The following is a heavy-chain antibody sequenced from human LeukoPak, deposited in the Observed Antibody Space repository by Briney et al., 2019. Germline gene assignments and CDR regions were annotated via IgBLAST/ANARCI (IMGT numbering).Heavy chain of an antibody. CDR2: ISGSGGST. D-gene: IGHD2-2*01. CDR3: AKDPCSSTSCSNWFDP. Sequence: PGGSLRLSCAASGFTFSSYAMSWVRQAPGKGLEWVSAISGSGGSTYYADSVKGQFTISRDNSKNTLYLQMNSLRAEDTAVYYCAKDPCSSTSCSNWFDPWGQGTLVTVSS. V-gene: IGHV3-23*01. J-gene: IGHJ5*02. CDR1: GFTFSSYA.